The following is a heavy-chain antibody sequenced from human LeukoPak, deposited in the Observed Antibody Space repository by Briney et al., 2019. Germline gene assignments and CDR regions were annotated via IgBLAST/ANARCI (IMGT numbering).Heavy chain of an antibody. CDR2: IWYDGSNK. CDR3: ARRGVIAAAGTIG. J-gene: IGHJ4*02. Sequence: GGPLRLSCAASGFTFSSYGMHWVRQAPGKGLEWVAVIWYDGSNKYYADSVKGRFTISRDNSKNTLYLQMNSLRAEDTAVYYCARRGVIAAAGTIGWGQGTLVTVSS. D-gene: IGHD6-13*01. CDR1: GFTFSSYG. V-gene: IGHV3-33*01.